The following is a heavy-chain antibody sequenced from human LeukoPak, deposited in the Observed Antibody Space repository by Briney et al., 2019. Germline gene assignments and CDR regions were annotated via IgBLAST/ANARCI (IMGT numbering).Heavy chain of an antibody. CDR2: LSNTGIAT. D-gene: IGHD3-10*01. Sequence: GGSLRLSCAASGFTFSSYAMSWVRQAPGKGLEWVSTLSNTGIATYYAGSVKGRFTISRGNYENTLFLQMNYLRAEGTATYYCAKVPYSDYGSGRPPFMDVWGQGTTVAVSS. J-gene: IGHJ6*02. V-gene: IGHV3-23*01. CDR1: GFTFSSYA. CDR3: AKVPYSDYGSGRPPFMDV.